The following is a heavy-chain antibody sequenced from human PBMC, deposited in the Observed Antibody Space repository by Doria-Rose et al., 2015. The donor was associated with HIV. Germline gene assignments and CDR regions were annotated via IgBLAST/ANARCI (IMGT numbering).Heavy chain of an antibody. J-gene: IGHJ4*02. Sequence: QVQLQESGPGLAKPSETLSLTCSVSGASVSSRGYYWNWIRQVPGKGLESLGYTYYTGTSDYSPSLKSRLNMAVDTSKNQFSLKLSFVTVADTAVYYCARMGSYRERDYWGQGALVSVSA. CDR2: TYYTGTS. D-gene: IGHD3-3*01. CDR3: ARMGSYRERDY. CDR1: GASVSSRGYY. V-gene: IGHV4-31*03.